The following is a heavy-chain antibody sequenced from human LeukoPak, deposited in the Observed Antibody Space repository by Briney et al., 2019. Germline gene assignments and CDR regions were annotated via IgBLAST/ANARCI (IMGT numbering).Heavy chain of an antibody. D-gene: IGHD4-17*01. Sequence: GRSLRLSCAASGFTFSSYGMHWVRQAPGKGLEWVAVILYDGSNKYYADSVKGRFTISRDNSKNTLYLQMNSLRAEDTAVYYCAKSYGDDDAFDIWGQGTMVTVSS. CDR1: GFTFSSYG. V-gene: IGHV3-30*18. J-gene: IGHJ3*02. CDR2: ILYDGSNK. CDR3: AKSYGDDDAFDI.